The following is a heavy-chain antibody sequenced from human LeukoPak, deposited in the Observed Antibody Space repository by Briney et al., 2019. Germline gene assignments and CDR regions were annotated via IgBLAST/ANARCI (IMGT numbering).Heavy chain of an antibody. Sequence: GESLKISCKGSGYSFTSYWISWVRQMPGKGLEWMGRIDPSDSYTNYSPSFQGHVTISADKSISTAYLQWSSLKASDTAMYYCASSYGSGSYYKDGDYWGQGTPVTVSS. CDR2: IDPSDSYT. D-gene: IGHD3-10*01. CDR3: ASSYGSGSYYKDGDY. V-gene: IGHV5-10-1*01. J-gene: IGHJ4*02. CDR1: GYSFTSYW.